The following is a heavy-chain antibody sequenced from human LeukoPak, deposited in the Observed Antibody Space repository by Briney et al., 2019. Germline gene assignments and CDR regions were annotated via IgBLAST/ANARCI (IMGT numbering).Heavy chain of an antibody. CDR3: ARKIAAAALPQFDY. CDR2: INPNSGGT. V-gene: IGHV1-2*02. Sequence: GASVKVSCNASGYSFTGYYTHWVRQAPGQGLEWMGWINPNSGGTYYAQNFQGRVTITRNTSISTAYMELSSLRSEDTAVYYCARKIAAAALPQFDYWGQGTLVTVSS. CDR1: GYSFTGYY. J-gene: IGHJ4*02. D-gene: IGHD6-13*01.